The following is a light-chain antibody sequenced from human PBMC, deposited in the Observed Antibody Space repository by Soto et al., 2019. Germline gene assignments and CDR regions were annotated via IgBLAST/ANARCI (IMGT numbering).Light chain of an antibody. V-gene: IGKV3-11*01. J-gene: IGKJ2*01. CDR2: GAS. Sequence: EILMTQSPATLSVSPGERATLSCRASQSVSSNLAWYQQKPGQAPRLLIYGASNRATGIPASFSGSGSGTDFTLTISSLEPEDFAVYYCQQRSNWPYTFGQGTKLEIK. CDR3: QQRSNWPYT. CDR1: QSVSSN.